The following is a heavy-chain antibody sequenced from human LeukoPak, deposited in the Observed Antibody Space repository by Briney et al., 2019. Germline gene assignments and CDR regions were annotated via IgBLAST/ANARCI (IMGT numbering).Heavy chain of an antibody. Sequence: ASVKVSCKASGYTFTSYYMHWVRQAPGQGLEWMGIINPSGGNTSYAQKFQGRVTMTRDTSTSTVYMELSSLRSEDTAVYYCARDSSSWYKMQYYFDYWGQGTLVTVSS. CDR1: GYTFTSYY. CDR2: INPSGGNT. D-gene: IGHD6-13*01. CDR3: ARDSSSWYKMQYYFDY. V-gene: IGHV1-46*03. J-gene: IGHJ4*02.